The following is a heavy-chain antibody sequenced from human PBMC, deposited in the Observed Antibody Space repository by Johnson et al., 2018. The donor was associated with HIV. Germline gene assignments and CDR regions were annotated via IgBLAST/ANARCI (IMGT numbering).Heavy chain of an antibody. CDR3: ARGGRYSESVNDAHDI. Sequence: QVQVVESGGGLVQPGGSLRLSCAASGFTFSDHYMDWVRQAPGKGLEWAAVISNDGSAKYYAYSVKGRFTISRDNAKNTLHLQMNSLRGEDTAVYYCARGGRYSESVNDAHDIWGQGTKVTVSS. V-gene: IGHV3-30*03. J-gene: IGHJ3*02. CDR1: GFTFSDHY. D-gene: IGHD1-26*01. CDR2: ISNDGSAK.